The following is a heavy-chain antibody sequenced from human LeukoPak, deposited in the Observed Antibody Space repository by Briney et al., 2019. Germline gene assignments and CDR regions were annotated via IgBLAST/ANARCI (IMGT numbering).Heavy chain of an antibody. Sequence: GGSLSLSCAASGFPFNSFWMHWVRQAPGKGLVWVSDMNEYSTTIRYADSVKGRFTISRDNAKSILYLQMNNLRAEDTAMYFCARGGVNPVDHWGQGTLATVSS. CDR2: MNEYSTTI. CDR1: GFPFNSFW. CDR3: ARGGVNPVDH. V-gene: IGHV3-74*01. D-gene: IGHD1-14*01. J-gene: IGHJ4*02.